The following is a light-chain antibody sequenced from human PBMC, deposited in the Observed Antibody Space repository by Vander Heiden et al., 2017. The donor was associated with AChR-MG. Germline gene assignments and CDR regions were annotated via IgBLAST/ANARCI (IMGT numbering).Light chain of an antibody. J-gene: IGKJ1*01. CDR1: QPLSNIY. V-gene: IGKV3-20*01. CDR3: QQDSRSQT. Sequence: EIVLTQSPGTLSLSPGEGASLPCRASQPLSNIYLAWYQQKPGQAPRLLISGASSRATGIPDRFSGSRSGTDFTLTISRLEPEDFAVYYCQQDSRSQTFGQGTKVEIK. CDR2: GAS.